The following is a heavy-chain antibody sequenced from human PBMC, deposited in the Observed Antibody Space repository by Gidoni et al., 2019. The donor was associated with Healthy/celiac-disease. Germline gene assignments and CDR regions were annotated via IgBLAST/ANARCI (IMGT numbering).Heavy chain of an antibody. Sequence: QVQLVESGGGVVQPGRSLRLSCAASGFTFSSYGMHWVRQAPGKGLEWVAVISYDGSNKYYADSVKGRVTISRDNSKNTLYLQMNSLRAEDTAVYYCAKDGCSGGSCGGYFDYWGQGTLVTVSS. D-gene: IGHD2-15*01. V-gene: IGHV3-30*18. CDR1: GFTFSSYG. CDR2: ISYDGSNK. CDR3: AKDGCSGGSCGGYFDY. J-gene: IGHJ4*02.